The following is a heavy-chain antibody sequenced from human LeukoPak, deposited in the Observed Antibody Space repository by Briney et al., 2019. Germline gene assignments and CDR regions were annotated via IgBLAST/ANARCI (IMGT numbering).Heavy chain of an antibody. CDR2: ISSSGSTI. D-gene: IGHD2-15*01. CDR3: ASVGVVVAGLHHDY. J-gene: IGHJ4*02. CDR1: GFTFSDYY. V-gene: IGHV3-11*01. Sequence: GGSLRLSCAASGFTFSDYYMSWIRQAPGKGLEWVSYISSSGSTIYYADSVKGRFTISRDNAKNSLYLQMNSRRAEDTAVYYCASVGVVVAGLHHDYWGQGTLVTVSS.